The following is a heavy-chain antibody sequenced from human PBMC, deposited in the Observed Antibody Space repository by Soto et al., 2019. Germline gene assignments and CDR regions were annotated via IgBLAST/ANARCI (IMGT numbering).Heavy chain of an antibody. D-gene: IGHD2-8*01. CDR1: GFTFSSYG. V-gene: IGHV3-30*18. CDR2: ISYDGSNK. Sequence: GGSLRLSCAASGFTFSSYGMHWVRQAPGKGLEWVAVISYDGSNKYYADSVKGRFTISRDNSKNTLYLQMNSLRAEDTAVYYCAKVGYCTNGRCSPPPSDYRGPAPLRPVSS. CDR3: AKVGYCTNGRCSPPPSDY. J-gene: IGHJ4*02.